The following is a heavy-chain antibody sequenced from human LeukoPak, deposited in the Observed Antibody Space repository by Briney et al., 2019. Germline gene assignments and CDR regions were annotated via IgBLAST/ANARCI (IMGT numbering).Heavy chain of an antibody. J-gene: IGHJ6*02. D-gene: IGHD2-15*01. CDR2: TSYDESNK. CDR3: AKSGGYCSGGSRPGGYYYGMDV. Sequence: PGGSLRLSCAASGFTFSSYAMYWVRQAPGKGLEWVAVTSYDESNKSYADSVKGRFTISRDNSKNTLYLQMDSLRAEDTAVYYCAKSGGYCSGGSRPGGYYYGMDVWGQGTTVTVSS. V-gene: IGHV3-30*18. CDR1: GFTFSSYA.